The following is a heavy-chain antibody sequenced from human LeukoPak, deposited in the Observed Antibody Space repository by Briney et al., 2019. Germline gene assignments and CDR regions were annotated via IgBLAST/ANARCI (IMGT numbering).Heavy chain of an antibody. Sequence: GGSLRLSCAASGFTVSSNYMSWVRQAPGKGLEWVSVIYSGGSTYYADSVKGRFTISRDNSKNTLHLQMNSLRAEDTAVYYCARVSGIAVAGYFDYWGQGTLVTVSS. CDR1: GFTVSSNY. CDR2: IYSGGST. CDR3: ARVSGIAVAGYFDY. V-gene: IGHV3-53*01. D-gene: IGHD6-19*01. J-gene: IGHJ4*02.